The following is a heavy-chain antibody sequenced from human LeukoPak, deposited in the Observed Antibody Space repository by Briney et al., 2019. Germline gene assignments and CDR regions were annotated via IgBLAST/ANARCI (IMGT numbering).Heavy chain of an antibody. V-gene: IGHV3-30*04. CDR1: GFTFSDYP. CDR2: ISYDASND. CDR3: ARSFGFPFGYMDV. Sequence: VRSRRLSCAASGFTFSDYPMYWVRQAPGKGLEWVAVISYDASNDFYRDSVRGRFTISRDNARNTVYLQMDTLKPEDTAVYYCARSFGFPFGYMDVWGKGTMVIVSS. J-gene: IGHJ6*03. D-gene: IGHD2-21*01.